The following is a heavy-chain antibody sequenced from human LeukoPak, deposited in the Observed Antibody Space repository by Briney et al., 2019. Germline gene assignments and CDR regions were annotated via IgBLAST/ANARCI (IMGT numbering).Heavy chain of an antibody. CDR2: ISYDGSNK. Sequence: AGRSLRLSCAAFGFTFRSYGMHWVRQAPGKGLEWVAVISYDGSNKYYADSVKGRFTISRDNSKNTLYLQMNSLRAEDTAVYYCARAARVGAYVPYFDYWGQGTLVTVSS. J-gene: IGHJ4*02. CDR1: GFTFRSYG. CDR3: ARAARVGAYVPYFDY. D-gene: IGHD1-26*01. V-gene: IGHV3-30*03.